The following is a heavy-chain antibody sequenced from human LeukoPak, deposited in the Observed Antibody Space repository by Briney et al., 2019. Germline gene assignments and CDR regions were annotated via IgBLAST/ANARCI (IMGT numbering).Heavy chain of an antibody. V-gene: IGHV1-18*01. CDR2: ISAYNGNT. D-gene: IGHD2-15*01. CDR1: GGTFTSYG. J-gene: IGHJ5*02. Sequence: ASVKVSCKASGGTFTSYGISWVRQAPGQGLEWMGWISAYNGNTNYAQKLQGRVTMTTDTSTSTAYMELRSLRSDDAAVYYCARVDGVVVVAANWFDPWGQGTLVTVSS. CDR3: ARVDGVVVVAANWFDP.